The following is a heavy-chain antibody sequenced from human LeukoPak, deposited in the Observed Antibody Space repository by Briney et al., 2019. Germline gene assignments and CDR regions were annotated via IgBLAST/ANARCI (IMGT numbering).Heavy chain of an antibody. CDR2: IYYSGST. J-gene: IGHJ6*03. D-gene: IGHD3-10*01. Sequence: SETLSLTCTVSGGSISSYYWSWIRQPPGKGLEWIGYIYYSGSTNYNPSLKSRVTISVDTSKNQFSLKLSSVTAADTAVYYCARFGEFYYYYMDVWGKGTTVTVSS. V-gene: IGHV4-59*12. CDR3: ARFGEFYYYYMDV. CDR1: GGSISSYY.